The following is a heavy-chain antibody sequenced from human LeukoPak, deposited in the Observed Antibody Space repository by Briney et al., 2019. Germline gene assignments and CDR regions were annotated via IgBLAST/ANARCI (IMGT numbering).Heavy chain of an antibody. CDR2: ISSNGGST. J-gene: IGHJ4*02. CDR3: AKDQDEGSIVVVISPD. D-gene: IGHD3-22*01. V-gene: IGHV3-64D*09. Sequence: GGSLRLSCSASGFTFSSHPMHWVRQAPGKGLEYVSAISSNGGSTYYADSVKVRFTISRDNSKNTLYLQMSSLRAEDTAVYYCAKDQDEGSIVVVISPDWGQGTLVTVSS. CDR1: GFTFSSHP.